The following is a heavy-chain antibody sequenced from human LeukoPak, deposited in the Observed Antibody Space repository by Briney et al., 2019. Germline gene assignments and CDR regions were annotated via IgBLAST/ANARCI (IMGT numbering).Heavy chain of an antibody. V-gene: IGHV1-69*06. J-gene: IGHJ5*02. D-gene: IGHD3-10*01. CDR1: GGTFSSYA. CDR3: ARAFDYYGSGSSNWFDP. CDR2: IIPIFGTA. Sequence: SVKVSCKASGGTFSSYAISWVRQAPGQGLEWMGRIIPIFGTANYAQKFQGRVTITADKSTSTAYMELSSLRSEDTAVYYCARAFDYYGSGSSNWFDPWGQGTLVTVSS.